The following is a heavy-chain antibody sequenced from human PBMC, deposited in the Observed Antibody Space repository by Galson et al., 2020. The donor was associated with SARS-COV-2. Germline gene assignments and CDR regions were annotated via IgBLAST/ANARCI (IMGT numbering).Heavy chain of an antibody. CDR3: ARVGGWGGDWYWGTSYFDY. D-gene: IGHD2-21*02. CDR1: GYTFNNYW. J-gene: IGHJ4*02. CDR2: IYPGDSESET. Sequence: HGESLKISCKGSGYTFNNYWIAWVRQMPGKGLEWMGLIYPGDSESETKYTPSFQGQVTMSVDKSISTAYLQWSRLKASDTAVYLCARVGGWGGDWYWGTSYFDYWGQGTLVAVSS. V-gene: IGHV5-51*01.